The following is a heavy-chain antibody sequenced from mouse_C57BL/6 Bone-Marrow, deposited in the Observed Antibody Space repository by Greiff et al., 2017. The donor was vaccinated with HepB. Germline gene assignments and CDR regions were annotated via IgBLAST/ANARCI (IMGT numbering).Heavy chain of an antibody. CDR1: GYTFTSYG. Sequence: VQLQESGAELARPGASVKLSCKASGYTFTSYGISWVKQSTGQGLEWIGEIYPRSGNTYYNEKFKGKATLTADKSSSTAYMELRSLTSEDSAVYFCARSYYDSLYAMDYWGQGTSVTVSS. CDR2: IYPRSGNT. V-gene: IGHV1-81*01. CDR3: ARSYYDSLYAMDY. J-gene: IGHJ4*01. D-gene: IGHD2-4*01.